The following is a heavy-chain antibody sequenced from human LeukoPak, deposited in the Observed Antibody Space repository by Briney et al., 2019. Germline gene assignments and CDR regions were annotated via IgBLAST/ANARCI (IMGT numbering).Heavy chain of an antibody. V-gene: IGHV3-48*04. CDR1: GFTFSSYS. J-gene: IGHJ4*02. Sequence: PRGSLRLSCAASGFTFSSYSMNWVRQAPGKGLEWVSSISSSSSTIYYADSVKGRFTISRDNAKNSLYLQMNSLRAEDTAVYYCARDGLPQWLEGPFDYWGQGTLVTVSS. D-gene: IGHD6-19*01. CDR3: ARDGLPQWLEGPFDY. CDR2: ISSSSSTI.